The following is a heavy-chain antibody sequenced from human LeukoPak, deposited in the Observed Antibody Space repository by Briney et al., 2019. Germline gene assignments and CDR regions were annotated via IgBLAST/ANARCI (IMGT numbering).Heavy chain of an antibody. J-gene: IGHJ4*02. D-gene: IGHD7-27*01. CDR3: ARDLSWGAADS. Sequence: PGGSLRLSCEASGFTFSSHWMHWVRQAPGKGLVWVSRINKDGSSTSYADSVKGRFTTSRDNAKNTMYLQVNSLGAEDTAVYYCARDLSWGAADSWGQGTLVTVSS. CDR2: INKDGSST. V-gene: IGHV3-74*01. CDR1: GFTFSSHW.